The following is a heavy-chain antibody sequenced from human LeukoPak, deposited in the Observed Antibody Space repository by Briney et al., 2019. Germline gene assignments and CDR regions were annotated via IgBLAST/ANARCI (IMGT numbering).Heavy chain of an antibody. V-gene: IGHV3-7*04. CDR3: ARPGGEHRRLPFDY. CDR2: IKQDGSGA. D-gene: IGHD3-16*01. Sequence: QPGGSLRLSCAASGFIFSRYAMSWVRQAPGNGLEWVAKIKQDGSGAAYLDYVDGRFTNSRDNAMNALDLQMNALRGEDSAVYYCARPGGEHRRLPFDYWGQGTLVSVSS. CDR1: GFIFSRYA. J-gene: IGHJ4*02.